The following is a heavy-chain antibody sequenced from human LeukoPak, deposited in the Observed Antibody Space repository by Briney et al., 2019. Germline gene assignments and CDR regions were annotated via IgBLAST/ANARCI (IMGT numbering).Heavy chain of an antibody. Sequence: ASVNVSCKASGYTFTTYAINWVRQAPGQGLEWMGWINTNTGNPTYAQGFTGRFVFSLDTSVSTAYLQISSLKAEDTAEYYCARDPYSSSWLDFDYWGQGTLVTVSS. CDR1: GYTFTTYA. J-gene: IGHJ4*02. CDR3: ARDPYSSSWLDFDY. V-gene: IGHV7-4-1*02. D-gene: IGHD6-13*01. CDR2: INTNTGNP.